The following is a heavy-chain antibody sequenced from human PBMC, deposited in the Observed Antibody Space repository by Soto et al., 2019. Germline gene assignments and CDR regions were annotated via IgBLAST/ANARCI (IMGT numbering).Heavy chain of an antibody. CDR3: SLLTNGRPGDD. J-gene: IGHJ4*02. CDR1: GASVTSDKYH. CDR2: VYYSGKT. V-gene: IGHV4-39*01. D-gene: IGHD2-8*01. Sequence: SETLSLTCTVSGASVTSDKYHWGWSRQPPGRGLEWIGTVYYSGKTYHNPSLKSRVTMSMDASKNQFSLTLSSVAVADTAMYSCSLLTNGRPGDDWGRGTLVTVCS.